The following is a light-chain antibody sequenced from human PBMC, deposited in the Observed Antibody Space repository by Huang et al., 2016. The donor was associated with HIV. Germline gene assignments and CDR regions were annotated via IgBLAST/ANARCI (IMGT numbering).Light chain of an antibody. CDR3: HQSRSFPYT. J-gene: IGKJ2*01. CDR2: YAS. V-gene: IGKV6-21*02. CDR1: QSIGNS. Sequence: EIVLTQSPDFQSVTPKERVTITCRASQSIGNSLHWYQQKPGQSPSLLIKYASQSIAWVPSRFSGSGFGTDFTLTINGLESEDAATYYCHQSRSFPYTFGQGTRLEIK.